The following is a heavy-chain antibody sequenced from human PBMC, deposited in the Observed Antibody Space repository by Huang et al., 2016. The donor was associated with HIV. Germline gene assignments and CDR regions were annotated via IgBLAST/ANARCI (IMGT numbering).Heavy chain of an antibody. CDR3: AKVAAGQPFHFYYYMDA. Sequence: QVNLVQSGAEVRKPGSSVKVSCKASGGTFKKYAISWVRQAPGQGHEWMGAVIPLYGSAEYADKFQDRVTLTADGSTNTAYLELDRLTSEDTAVYYCAKVAAGQPFHFYYYMDAWGDGTTVIVSS. J-gene: IGHJ6*03. D-gene: IGHD3-3*02. CDR2: VIPLYGSA. V-gene: IGHV1-69*13. CDR1: GGTFKKYA.